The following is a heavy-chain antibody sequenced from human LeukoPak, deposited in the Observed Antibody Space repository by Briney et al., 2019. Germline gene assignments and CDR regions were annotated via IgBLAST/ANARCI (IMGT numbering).Heavy chain of an antibody. CDR1: GFTFTNAW. V-gene: IGHV3-15*01. CDR3: TTRTRYCGGDCYPFDY. D-gene: IGHD2-21*02. CDR2: IKSKTDGETK. J-gene: IGHJ4*02. Sequence: GGSLRLSCAASGFTFTNAWMSWIRQAPGKGPEWVGRIKSKTDGETKDYAAPVKGRFTISRDDPKNTLYMEMNSLKTEDTAVYYCTTRTRYCGGDCYPFDYWGQGTLVTVSS.